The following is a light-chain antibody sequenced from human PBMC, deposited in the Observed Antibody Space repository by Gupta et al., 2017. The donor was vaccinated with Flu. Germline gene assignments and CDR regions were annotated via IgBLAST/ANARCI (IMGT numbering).Light chain of an antibody. V-gene: IGLV1-51*01. CDR3: GTWDSSLSAYV. Sequence: QSVLTQPPSVSAGPGPTVTISRSGSSSNIGNNYVSWYQQLPGTAPKLLIYDNNKRPAGIPDRFSGSKSGTSATLGITGLQTGDEADYYCGTWDSSLSAYVFGTGTKVTVL. J-gene: IGLJ1*01. CDR1: SSNIGNNY. CDR2: DNN.